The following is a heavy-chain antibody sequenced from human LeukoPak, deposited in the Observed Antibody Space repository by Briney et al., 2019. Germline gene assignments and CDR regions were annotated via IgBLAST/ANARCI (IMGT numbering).Heavy chain of an antibody. D-gene: IGHD6-19*01. J-gene: IGHJ4*02. CDR1: LFTLNSYA. V-gene: IGHV3-30*15. CDR2: ISSDGSNN. CDR3: ARDRYSSGWYGDFDC. Sequence: GGSLRLSCAVSLFTLNSYAMHWVRQAPGKGLKGVAVISSDGSNNYYADSVQGRFTISRNNSNNTLYLQLSSLRAEDTAVYYCARDRYSSGWYGDFDCWGQGTLVTVSS.